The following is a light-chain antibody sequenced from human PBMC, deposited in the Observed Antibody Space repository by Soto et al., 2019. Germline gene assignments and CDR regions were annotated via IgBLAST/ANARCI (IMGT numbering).Light chain of an antibody. Sequence: QSALTQPASVSGSPGQSITISCTGTSSDVGGYNYVSWYQQHPGKAPKLMIYEVSNRPSGVSNRFSGSKSGNTASLTISGLQAEDEADYYCSSYTSSYTLVYVFGTGTKLTVL. CDR3: SSYTSSYTLVYV. J-gene: IGLJ1*01. CDR2: EVS. V-gene: IGLV2-14*01. CDR1: SSDVGGYNY.